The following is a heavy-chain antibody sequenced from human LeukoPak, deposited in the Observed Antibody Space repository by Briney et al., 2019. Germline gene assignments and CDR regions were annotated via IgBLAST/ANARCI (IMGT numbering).Heavy chain of an antibody. D-gene: IGHD6-19*01. V-gene: IGHV1-2*06. J-gene: IGHJ5*02. CDR2: INPNSGGT. CDR1: GYTFTGYY. CDR3: ARAESGWYNWFDP. Sequence: GASVKVSCKASGYTFTGYYMHWVRQAPGQGLEWMGRINPNSGGTNYAQKFQGRVTMTRDTSISTAYMELSRLRSDDTAVYYCARAESGWYNWFDPWGQETLVTVSS.